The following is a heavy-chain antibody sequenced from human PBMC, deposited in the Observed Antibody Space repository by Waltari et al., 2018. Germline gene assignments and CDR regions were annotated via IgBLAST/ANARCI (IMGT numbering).Heavy chain of an antibody. V-gene: IGHV3-30-3*01. D-gene: IGHD2-21*02. CDR2: ISNDGTKK. Sequence: QVQLVESGGGVVQPGRSLRLSCAAPGFPPSSLAVHWVRQAPGKGLEWVGVISNDGTKKYYVDSVKGRFTISRDNFKNMVYMQMNSLRREDTALYYCAREGYDLYSVGMDVWGQGTTVTVSS. J-gene: IGHJ6*02. CDR1: GFPPSSLA. CDR3: AREGYDLYSVGMDV.